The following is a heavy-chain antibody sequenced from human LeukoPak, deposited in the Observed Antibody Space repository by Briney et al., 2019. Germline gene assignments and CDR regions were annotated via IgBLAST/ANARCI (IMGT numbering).Heavy chain of an antibody. CDR1: GFTFSSYA. CDR3: AKEGYCSSTSCYIHYYGMDV. D-gene: IGHD2-2*02. J-gene: IGHJ6*04. CDR2: ISGSGGST. Sequence: GGSLRLSCAASGFTFSSYAMSWVRQAPGKGLEWVSAISGSGGSTYYADSVKGRFTIYRDNSKNTLYLQMNSLRAEDTAVYYCAKEGYCSSTSCYIHYYGMDVWGKGTTVTVSS. V-gene: IGHV3-23*01.